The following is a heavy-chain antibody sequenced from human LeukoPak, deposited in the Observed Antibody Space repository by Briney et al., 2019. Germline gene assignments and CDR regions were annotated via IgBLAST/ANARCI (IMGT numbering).Heavy chain of an antibody. CDR1: GFTFSDYG. J-gene: IGHJ3*02. CDR3: ATRIAADLWAFDI. Sequence: GGSLRLSCAASGFTFSDYGMFWVRQAPGKGLEWVAIISYDGNDKYYADSVKGRFTISRDNSKNMLFLQMNSLRAEDTAVYYCATRIAADLWAFDIWGQGTMVTVSS. CDR2: ISYDGNDK. V-gene: IGHV3-30*03. D-gene: IGHD6-25*01.